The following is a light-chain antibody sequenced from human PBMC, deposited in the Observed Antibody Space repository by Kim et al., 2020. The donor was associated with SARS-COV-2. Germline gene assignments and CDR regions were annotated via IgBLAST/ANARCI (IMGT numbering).Light chain of an antibody. V-gene: IGKV3-15*01. CDR1: QSVSIK. Sequence: EIVMTQSPATLSVSPGERPTLSCRASQSVSIKLVWYQQKPGQAPRLLIYGAFTRATGIPARFSGSGSGTEFTLTISSLQSEDFAVYYCQQYKNWPLTFGGGTKVDIK. CDR2: GAF. J-gene: IGKJ4*01. CDR3: QQYKNWPLT.